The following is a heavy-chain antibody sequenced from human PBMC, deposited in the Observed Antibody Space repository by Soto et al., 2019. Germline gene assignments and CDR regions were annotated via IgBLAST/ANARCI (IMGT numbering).Heavy chain of an antibody. CDR3: VRSGWNYAEWWFDP. Sequence: ASVKVSCKTSGYTFTNYAIHWVRQAPGQRLEWMGWVNGGDGGTRYSQTLQGRVTITRDTSASTSYMELSSLTSEDTAVYYCVRSGWNYAEWWFDPWGQGTLVTVSS. CDR2: VNGGDGGT. V-gene: IGHV1-3*01. CDR1: GYTFTNYA. D-gene: IGHD1-7*01. J-gene: IGHJ5*02.